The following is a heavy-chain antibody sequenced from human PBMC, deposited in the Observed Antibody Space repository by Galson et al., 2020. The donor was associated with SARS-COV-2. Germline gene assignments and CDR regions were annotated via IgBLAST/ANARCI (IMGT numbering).Heavy chain of an antibody. CDR2: IYSGGST. Sequence: GGSLRLSCAASGFTVSSNYMSWVRQAPGKGLEWVSVIYSGGSTYYADSVKGRFTISRDNSKNTLYLQMNSLRAEDTAVYYCARGGGDCSSTSCYGEYYYVMDVWGQGTTVTVSS. CDR1: GFTVSSNY. J-gene: IGHJ6*02. V-gene: IGHV3-53*01. CDR3: ARGGGDCSSTSCYGEYYYVMDV. D-gene: IGHD2-2*01.